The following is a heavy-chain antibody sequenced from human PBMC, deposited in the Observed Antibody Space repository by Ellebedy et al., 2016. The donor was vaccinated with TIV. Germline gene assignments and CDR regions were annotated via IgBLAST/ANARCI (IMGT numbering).Heavy chain of an antibody. CDR1: GGSISSGSYY. J-gene: IGHJ6*04. CDR2: IYTSGST. V-gene: IGHV4-61*02. Sequence: SETLSLXXTVSGGSISSGSYYWSWIRQPAGKGLEWIGRIYTSGSTNYNPSLKSRVTMSVDTSKNQFSLKLSSVTAADTAVYYCARSDNRGIVPAAMWDVWGKGTTVTVSS. CDR3: ARSDNRGIVPAAMWDV. D-gene: IGHD2-2*01.